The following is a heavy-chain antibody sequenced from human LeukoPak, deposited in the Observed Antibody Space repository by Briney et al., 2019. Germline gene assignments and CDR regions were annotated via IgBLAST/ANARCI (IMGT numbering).Heavy chain of an antibody. CDR3: TRENWYLDY. J-gene: IGHJ4*02. CDR1: GFTFINYW. Sequence: GGSLRLSCAPSGFTFINYWMSWVRQAPGKGLEWVANINHGGSEKYFGDPVKGRFTTSRDHAKNSLYLQMNSLRAEDAAVYYCTRENWYLDYWGQGNLVTVSS. V-gene: IGHV3-7*01. CDR2: INHGGSEK.